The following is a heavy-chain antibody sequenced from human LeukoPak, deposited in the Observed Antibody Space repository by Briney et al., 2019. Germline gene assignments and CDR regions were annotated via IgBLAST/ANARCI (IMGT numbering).Heavy chain of an antibody. D-gene: IGHD4-11*01. J-gene: IGHJ6*02. CDR1: GFIVSSYY. CDR3: ARSYSNHLFGMDV. CDR2: IYSGGST. Sequence: GGSLRLSCVASGFIVSSYYMTWVRQAPGKGLVWVSVIYSGGSTYYADSVKGRVAISRDNSKNTVFLQVSSVRAEDTAVYYCARSYSNHLFGMDVWGPGTTVTVTS. V-gene: IGHV3-66*01.